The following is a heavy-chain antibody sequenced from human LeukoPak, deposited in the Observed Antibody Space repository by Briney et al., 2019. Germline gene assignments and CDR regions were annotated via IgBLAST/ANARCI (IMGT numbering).Heavy chain of an antibody. CDR1: GYTLTELS. Sequence: ASVKVSCKVSGYTLTELSMHWVRQAPRKGLEWMGGFDPEDGETIYAQKFQGRVTMTEDTSTDTAYMELSSLRSEDTAVYYCATAMRASLRFLEWLLFDYWGQGTLVTVSS. V-gene: IGHV1-24*01. CDR3: ATAMRASLRFLEWLLFDY. CDR2: FDPEDGET. D-gene: IGHD3-3*01. J-gene: IGHJ4*02.